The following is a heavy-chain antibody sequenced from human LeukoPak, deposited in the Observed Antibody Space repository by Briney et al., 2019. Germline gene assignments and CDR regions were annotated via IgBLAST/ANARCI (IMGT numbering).Heavy chain of an antibody. CDR2: IYYSGST. CDR3: ARRSMTCDY. CDR1: GGSICSSGYY. V-gene: IGHV4-39*07. J-gene: IGHJ4*02. D-gene: IGHD2/OR15-2a*01. Sequence: SETLSLTCTVSGGSICSSGYYWGWIRQPPGKGLEWIGSIYYSGSTYYNPSLKSRVTISVDTSKNQFSLKLSSVTAADTAVYYCARRSMTCDYWGQGTLVTVSS.